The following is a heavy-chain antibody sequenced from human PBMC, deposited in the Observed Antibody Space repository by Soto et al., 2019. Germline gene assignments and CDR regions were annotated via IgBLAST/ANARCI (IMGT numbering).Heavy chain of an antibody. J-gene: IGHJ6*02. Sequence: SETLSLTCTVSGGSISSSSYYWGWIRQPPGKGLEWIGSIYYSGSTYYNPSLKSRVTISVDTSKNQFSLKLSSVTAADTAVYYCARQHLYGDYVDYYYGMDVWGQGTTVTVSS. CDR2: IYYSGST. CDR1: GGSISSSSYY. V-gene: IGHV4-39*01. CDR3: ARQHLYGDYVDYYYGMDV. D-gene: IGHD4-17*01.